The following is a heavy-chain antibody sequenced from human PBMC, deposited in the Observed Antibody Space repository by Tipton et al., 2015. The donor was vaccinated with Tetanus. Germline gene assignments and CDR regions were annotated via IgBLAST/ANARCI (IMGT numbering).Heavy chain of an antibody. D-gene: IGHD3-10*01. J-gene: IGHJ6*02. CDR2: INSDGSST. CDR3: ARSGSGTNYYYYGMDV. Sequence: LSLTCAASGLAFSSYWMHWVRQAPGKGLVWVSRINSDGSSTSYADSVKGRFTISRDNAKNTLYLQMNSLRAEDTAVYYCARSGSGTNYYYYGMDVWGQGTTVTVSS. V-gene: IGHV3-74*01. CDR1: GLAFSSYW.